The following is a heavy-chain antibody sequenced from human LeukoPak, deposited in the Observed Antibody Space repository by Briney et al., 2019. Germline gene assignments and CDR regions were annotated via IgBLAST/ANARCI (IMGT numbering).Heavy chain of an antibody. V-gene: IGHV3-30*18. CDR3: AKDRPLDY. CDR1: GFTFSSYG. CDR2: ISYDGSNK. J-gene: IGHJ4*02. Sequence: GGSLRLSCAASGFTFSSYGMHWVRQAPVKGLEWVAVISYDGSNKYYADSVKGRFTISRDNSKNTLYLQMNSLRAEDTAVYYCAKDRPLDYWGQGTLVTVSP.